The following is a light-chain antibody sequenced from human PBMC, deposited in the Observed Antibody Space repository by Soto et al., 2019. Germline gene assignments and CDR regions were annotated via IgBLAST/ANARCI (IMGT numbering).Light chain of an antibody. Sequence: QSVLTQPASVSGSPGQSITISCIGTSSDVGDHNFVSWYQQHPGTAPKLIIYAVTNRPSGVSNRFSGSKSGNTASLTISGLQADDEADYYCASYTSTNTYVFGTGTKLTVL. CDR2: AVT. V-gene: IGLV2-14*03. J-gene: IGLJ1*01. CDR1: SSDVGDHNF. CDR3: ASYTSTNTYV.